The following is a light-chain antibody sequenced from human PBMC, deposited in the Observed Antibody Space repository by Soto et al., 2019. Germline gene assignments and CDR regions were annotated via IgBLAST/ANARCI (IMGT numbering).Light chain of an antibody. CDR2: ATS. CDR1: QGVNRW. CDR3: QQSISFPLT. J-gene: IGKJ4*01. Sequence: DLPMTQSPPFLSASVGDRVSMTCRASQGVNRWLAWYQQKPGKAPRLLIYATSTLQSGVPSRFSGSGSGADFTLTISSLQPEDFATYFCQQSISFPLTFGGGTKVEIK. V-gene: IGKV1-12*01.